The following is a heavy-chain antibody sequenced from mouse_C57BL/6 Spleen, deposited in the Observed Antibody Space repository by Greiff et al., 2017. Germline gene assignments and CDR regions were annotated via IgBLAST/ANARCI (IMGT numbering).Heavy chain of an antibody. CDR1: GYTFTSYW. J-gene: IGHJ1*03. V-gene: IGHV1-53*01. Sequence: QVQLQQPGTELVKPGASVKLSCKASGYTFTSYWMHWVKQRPGQGLEWIGKINPSNGGTNYNEKFKSKATLTVDKSSSTAYMQLSSLTSEESAVYYCARRGLRVWYFDVWGTGTTVTVSS. CDR3: ARRGLRVWYFDV. D-gene: IGHD1-1*01. CDR2: INPSNGGT.